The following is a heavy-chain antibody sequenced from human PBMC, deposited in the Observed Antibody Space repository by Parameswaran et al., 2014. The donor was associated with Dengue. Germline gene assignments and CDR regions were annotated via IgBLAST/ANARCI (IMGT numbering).Heavy chain of an antibody. CDR3: AREGVPAAMHLYYYYGMDV. D-gene: IGHD2-2*01. Sequence: WVRQAPGQGLEWMGWINPNSGGTNYAQKFQGWVTMTRDTSISTAYMELSRLRPDDTAVYYCAREGVPAAMHLYYYYGMDVWGQGTTVTVSS. J-gene: IGHJ6*02. V-gene: IGHV1-2*04. CDR2: INPNSGGT.